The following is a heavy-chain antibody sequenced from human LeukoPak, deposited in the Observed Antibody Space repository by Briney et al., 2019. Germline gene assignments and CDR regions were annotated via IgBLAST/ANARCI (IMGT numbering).Heavy chain of an antibody. D-gene: IGHD3-10*01. J-gene: IGHJ6*04. CDR2: LNPNSGGT. CDR3: ARGSVLLWFGESFYYYYGMDV. CDR1: GYTFTGYY. V-gene: IGHV1-2*04. Sequence: ASVKVSCKASGYTFTGYYMHWVRQAPGQGLEWMGWLNPNSGGTNYAQKFQGWVTMTRDTSISTAYMELSRLRSDDTAVYYCARGSVLLWFGESFYYYYGMDVWGNGTTVTVSS.